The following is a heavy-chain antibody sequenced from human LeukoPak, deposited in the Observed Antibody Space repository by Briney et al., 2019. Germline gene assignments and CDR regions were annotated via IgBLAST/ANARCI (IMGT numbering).Heavy chain of an antibody. CDR1: GYSISSGYY. CDR2: IYHSGST. D-gene: IGHD3-22*01. Sequence: SETLSLTCTVSGYSISSGYYWGWIRQPPGKGLQWIGSIYHSGSTYYNPSLKSRVTISVDTSKNQFSLKLSSVTAADTAVYYRATCYDSSGYYDAFDIWGQGTMVTVSS. J-gene: IGHJ3*02. V-gene: IGHV4-38-2*02. CDR3: ATCYDSSGYYDAFDI.